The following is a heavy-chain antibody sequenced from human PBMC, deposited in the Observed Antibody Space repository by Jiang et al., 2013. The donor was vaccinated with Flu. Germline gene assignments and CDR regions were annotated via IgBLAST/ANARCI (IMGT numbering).Heavy chain of an antibody. CDR2: ISGSGGST. CDR3: AKDLEEFDY. Sequence: YAMSWVRQAPGKGLEWVSAISGSGGSTYYADSVKGRFTISRDNSKNTLYLQMNSLRAEDTAVYYCAKDLEEFDYWGQGTLVTVSS. D-gene: IGHD5-24*01. J-gene: IGHJ4*02. V-gene: IGHV3-23*01. CDR1: YA.